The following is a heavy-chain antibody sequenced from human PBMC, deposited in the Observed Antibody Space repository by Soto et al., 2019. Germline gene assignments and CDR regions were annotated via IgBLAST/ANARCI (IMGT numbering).Heavy chain of an antibody. CDR3: ARTDRDFYGLDV. J-gene: IGHJ6*02. CDR1: GFTFRNYD. V-gene: IGHV3-13*05. Sequence: EVQLVESGGGLVQPGGSLRLSCEASGFTFRNYDKHWVRQGTGKGLEWVSGISAAGDPDYADSVEGRFTISRENAQNSFFLQMNSLRVGDTAVYSCARTDRDFYGLDVWGQGTTVIVSS. CDR2: ISAAGDP.